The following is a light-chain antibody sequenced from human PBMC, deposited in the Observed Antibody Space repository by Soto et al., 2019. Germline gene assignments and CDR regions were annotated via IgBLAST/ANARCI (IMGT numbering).Light chain of an antibody. Sequence: QSVLTQPASVSGSPGQSITISCTGTSSDVGGYNYVSWYQQHPGKAPKLMIYEVSNRPSGVSNRFSGSKSGNTASLPISGLQAEDEADYYCSSYARRRNYVFGTGNKVTVL. CDR1: SSDVGGYNY. CDR3: SSYARRRNYV. V-gene: IGLV2-14*01. J-gene: IGLJ1*01. CDR2: EVS.